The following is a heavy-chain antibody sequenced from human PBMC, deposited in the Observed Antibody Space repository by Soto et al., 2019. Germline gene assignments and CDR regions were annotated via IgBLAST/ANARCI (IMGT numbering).Heavy chain of an antibody. CDR2: MNPNSGNT. J-gene: IGHJ4*02. CDR1: GYTFTSYD. Sequence: QVQLVQSGAEVKKPGASVKVSCKASGYTFTSYDINWVRQATGQGLEWMGWMNPNSGNTGYAQKFQGRVTMTRNTSISTAYMELSSLRSEDTAVYYWARGFSAYYYDSSGLRYWGQGPLVTVSS. D-gene: IGHD3-22*01. CDR3: ARGFSAYYYDSSGLRY. V-gene: IGHV1-8*01.